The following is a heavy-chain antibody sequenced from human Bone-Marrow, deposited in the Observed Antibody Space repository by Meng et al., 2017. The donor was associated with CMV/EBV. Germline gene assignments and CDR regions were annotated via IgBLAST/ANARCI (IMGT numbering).Heavy chain of an antibody. Sequence: GESLKIPCAASGFTFSNYAMSWVRQAPGKGLEWVSVIYSVGSTTYYADSVKGRFTISRDNSKNTLYLQMNSLRAEDTAVYYCAKEGRDSGNYLTDSCGQGTLVTVSS. J-gene: IGHJ4*02. CDR3: AKEGRDSGNYLTDS. V-gene: IGHV3-23*03. CDR2: IYSVGSTT. CDR1: GFTFSNYA. D-gene: IGHD1-26*01.